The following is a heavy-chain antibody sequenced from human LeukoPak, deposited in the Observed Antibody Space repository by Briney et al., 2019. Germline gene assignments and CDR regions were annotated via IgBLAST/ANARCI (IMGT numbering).Heavy chain of an antibody. V-gene: IGHV4-39*07. CDR3: ARDRGSYYGFDY. Sequence: SETLSLTCTVSGGSVSSSSYYWGWIRQPPGKGLEWIGSVYYSGSTYYNPSLKSRVTISVDTSKNQFSLKMSSVAAADTAVYYCARDRGSYYGFDYWGQGTLVTVSS. CDR2: VYYSGST. J-gene: IGHJ4*02. CDR1: GGSVSSSSYY. D-gene: IGHD1-26*01.